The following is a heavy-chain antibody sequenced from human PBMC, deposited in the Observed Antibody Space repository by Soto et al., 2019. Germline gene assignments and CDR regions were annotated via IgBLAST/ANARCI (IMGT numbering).Heavy chain of an antibody. J-gene: IGHJ5*02. V-gene: IGHV4-34*02. CDR2: INHTGGT. CDR1: GGSVNGYY. D-gene: IGHD3-3*01. CDR3: ATRITVFGLLIPPFDP. Sequence: QVHLQQWGAGLLKPSETLSLTCAVYGGSVNGYYWNWIRQPPGKGLERIGEINHTGGTHFNPSLKSLVTKSVHTTKNQFFRRLSSVTAADTAIYYCATRITVFGLLIPPFDPWGQGTQVTVSS.